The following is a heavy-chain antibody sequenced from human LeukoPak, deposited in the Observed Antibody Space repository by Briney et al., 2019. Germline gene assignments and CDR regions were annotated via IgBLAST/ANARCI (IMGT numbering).Heavy chain of an antibody. CDR1: GYSFTTYW. CDR2: IYPGDSDT. V-gene: IGHV5-51*01. D-gene: IGHD1-26*01. Sequence: GESLKISCKGSGYSFTTYWIGWVRQMPGKGLEWMGIIYPGDSDTRYSPSFQGQVTMSADTSISTAYMELSRLRSDDTAVYYCARGGYRVGATLTDYWGQGTLVTVSS. J-gene: IGHJ4*02. CDR3: ARGGYRVGATLTDY.